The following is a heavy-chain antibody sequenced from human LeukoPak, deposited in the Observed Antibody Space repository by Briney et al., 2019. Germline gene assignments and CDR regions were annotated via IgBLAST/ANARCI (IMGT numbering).Heavy chain of an antibody. V-gene: IGHV3-48*03. Sequence: GGSLRLSCVASGFTFSSYEMNWVRQAPGKGLEGVSYISSSGSNIYYADSVKGRFTISRDNAKNSLYLQMNSLRAEDTAVYYCARDRVESVAGNNRFDPWGQGTLVTVSS. CDR2: ISSSGSNI. D-gene: IGHD6-19*01. CDR1: GFTFSSYE. CDR3: ARDRVESVAGNNRFDP. J-gene: IGHJ5*02.